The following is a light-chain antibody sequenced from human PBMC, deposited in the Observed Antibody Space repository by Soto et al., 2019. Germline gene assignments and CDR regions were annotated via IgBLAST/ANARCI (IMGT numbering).Light chain of an antibody. Sequence: QSALTQPPSASGSPGQSVTISCAGTSSDIGSYDHVSWYQQHPGKAPKLMIYDVTKRPSGVPDRFSGSKSGNAASLTVSGLQTEDEADYYCSSFAGSKNVVFGGGTKLTVL. J-gene: IGLJ3*02. CDR1: SSDIGSYDH. V-gene: IGLV2-8*01. CDR3: SSFAGSKNVV. CDR2: DVT.